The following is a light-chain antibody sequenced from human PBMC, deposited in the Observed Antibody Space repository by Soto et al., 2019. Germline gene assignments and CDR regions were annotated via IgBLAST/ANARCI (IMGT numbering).Light chain of an antibody. CDR3: QQYNNWPMYT. CDR1: QSVSSS. CDR2: GAS. Sequence: EIVMTQSPATLSVSPGERATLSCRASQSVSSSLAWYQQTPGQAPRLLIYGASTRATGIPARFSGSGSGTEFTLPISSLQSEDFAVYYCQQYNNWPMYTFGQGTKLEIK. V-gene: IGKV3-15*01. J-gene: IGKJ2*01.